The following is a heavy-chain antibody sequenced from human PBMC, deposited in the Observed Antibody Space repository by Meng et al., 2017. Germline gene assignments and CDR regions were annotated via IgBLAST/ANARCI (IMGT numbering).Heavy chain of an antibody. Sequence: VPLQRWGAGLLKPSETLSLPCAVYGGSFSGYYWSWIRQPPGKGLEWIGEINHSGSTNYNPSLKSRVTISVDTSKNQFSLKLSSVTAADTAVYYCARVGKVVTAPLTYWGQGTLVTVSS. CDR2: INHSGST. CDR1: GGSFSGYY. D-gene: IGHD2-21*02. V-gene: IGHV4-34*01. CDR3: ARVGKVVTAPLTY. J-gene: IGHJ4*02.